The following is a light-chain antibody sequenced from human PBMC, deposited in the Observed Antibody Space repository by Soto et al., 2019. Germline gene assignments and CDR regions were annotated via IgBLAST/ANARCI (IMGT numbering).Light chain of an antibody. CDR2: GNS. CDR3: QSYDSSLSAL. V-gene: IGLV1-40*01. CDR1: SSNIGAGYD. Sequence: QLVLTQPPSVSGAPGQRVTISCTGSSSNIGAGYDVHWYQQLPGTAPKLLIYGNSNRPSGVPDRFSGSKSGTSASLAITGLQAEDEADYYCQSYDSSLSALFGTGTQLTVL. J-gene: IGLJ1*01.